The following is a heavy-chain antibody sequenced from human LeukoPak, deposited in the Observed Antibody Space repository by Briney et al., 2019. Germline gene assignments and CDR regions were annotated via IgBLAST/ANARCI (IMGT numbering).Heavy chain of an antibody. Sequence: AASVKVSCKASGYTFTSYDINWVRQATGQGLEWMGWMNPNSGNTGYAQKFQGRVTITRNTSISTAYMELSRLRSDDTAVYYCARGGPVIVTADPWGQGTLVTVSS. CDR3: ARGGPVIVTADP. CDR1: GYTFTSYD. J-gene: IGHJ5*02. D-gene: IGHD3-16*02. V-gene: IGHV1-8*03. CDR2: MNPNSGNT.